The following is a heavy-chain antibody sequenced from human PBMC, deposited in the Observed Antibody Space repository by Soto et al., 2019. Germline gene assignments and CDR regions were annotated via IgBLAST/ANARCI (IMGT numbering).Heavy chain of an antibody. CDR3: ARVGIAAAGYFDY. CDR1: GGTFSSYT. D-gene: IGHD6-13*01. V-gene: IGHV1-69*02. Sequence: SVKVSCKASGGTFSSYTISWVRQAPGQGLEWMGRIIPILGIANYAQKFQGRVTITADKSTSTAYMELSSLRSEDTAVYYCARVGIAAAGYFDYWGQGTLVTVSS. J-gene: IGHJ4*02. CDR2: IIPILGIA.